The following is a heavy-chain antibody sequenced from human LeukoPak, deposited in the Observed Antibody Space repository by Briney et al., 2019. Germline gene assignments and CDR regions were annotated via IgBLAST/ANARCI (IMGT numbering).Heavy chain of an antibody. CDR3: ARGYYRVEAFDI. J-gene: IGHJ3*02. D-gene: IGHD2-8*01. Sequence: SQTLSLTCAISGDIVSSNSAAWNWIRQSPSRGLEWLGRTYYRSKWYNDYAVSVKSRITINPDTSKNQLSLQLNSVAPEDTAVYYCARGYYRVEAFDIWGQGTMVTVSS. V-gene: IGHV6-1*01. CDR2: TYYRSKWYN. CDR1: GDIVSSNSAA.